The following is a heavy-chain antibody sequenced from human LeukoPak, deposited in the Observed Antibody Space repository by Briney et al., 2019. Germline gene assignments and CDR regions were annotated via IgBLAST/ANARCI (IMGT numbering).Heavy chain of an antibody. V-gene: IGHV4-39*01. CDR1: GGSISSYY. Sequence: SETLSLTCTVSGGSISSYYWGWIRQPPGKGLEWIGSIYYSGSTYYNPSLKSRVTISVDTSKNQFSLKLSSVTAADTAVYYCARRPLYSGYGYWGQGTLVTVSS. CDR3: ARRPLYSGYGY. CDR2: IYYSGST. D-gene: IGHD5-12*01. J-gene: IGHJ4*02.